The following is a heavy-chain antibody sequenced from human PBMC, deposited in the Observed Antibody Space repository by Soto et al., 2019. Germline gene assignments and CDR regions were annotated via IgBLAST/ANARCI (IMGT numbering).Heavy chain of an antibody. J-gene: IGHJ5*02. D-gene: IGHD3-3*01. Sequence: PGGSLRLSCAASGFTFSSYAMSWVRQAPGKGLEWVSAISGSGGSTYYADSVKGRFTISRDNSKNTLYLQMNSLRAEDTAVYYCAKDPASGLVVPLAVLSYPWGQGTLVTVSS. CDR2: ISGSGGST. CDR3: AKDPASGLVVPLAVLSYP. CDR1: GFTFSSYA. V-gene: IGHV3-23*01.